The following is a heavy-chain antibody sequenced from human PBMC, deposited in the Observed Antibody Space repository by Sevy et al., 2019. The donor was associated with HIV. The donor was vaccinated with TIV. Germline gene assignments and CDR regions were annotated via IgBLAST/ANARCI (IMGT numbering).Heavy chain of an antibody. J-gene: IGHJ4*02. V-gene: IGHV3-53*05. D-gene: IGHD2-15*01. CDR1: GFTVSSHY. CDR3: TRGRYCSGGSCSRCDY. Sequence: GGSLRLSCAASGFTVSSHYMSWVRQAPGRGLEWVSIIYSGGSTYYADSVKGRFTISRDNSKNTLYLQMNSLRTEDTAVYYCTRGRYCSGGSCSRCDYWGQGSLVTVSS. CDR2: IYSGGST.